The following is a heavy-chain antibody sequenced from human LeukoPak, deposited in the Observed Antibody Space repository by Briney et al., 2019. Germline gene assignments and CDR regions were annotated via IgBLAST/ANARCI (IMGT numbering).Heavy chain of an antibody. J-gene: IGHJ4*02. CDR1: GYTFTSYG. V-gene: IGHV1-18*01. D-gene: IGHD3-3*01. CDR2: ISAYNGNT. CDR3: ARGGPEYDFWSGYYSD. Sequence: ASVKVSCKASGYTFTSYGISWVRQAPGQGLEWMGWISAYNGNTNYAQRLQGRVTMTTDTSTSTAYMELRSLRSDDTAVYYCARGGPEYDFWSGYYSDWGQGTLVTVSS.